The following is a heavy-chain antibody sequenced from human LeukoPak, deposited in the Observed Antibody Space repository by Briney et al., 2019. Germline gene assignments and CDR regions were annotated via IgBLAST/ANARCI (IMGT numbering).Heavy chain of an antibody. CDR2: INHSGST. CDR1: GGSFSGYY. V-gene: IGHV4-34*01. D-gene: IGHD6-13*01. J-gene: IGHJ3*02. CDR3: ARASPVSGSWNDAFDI. Sequence: PSETLSLTCAVYGGSFSGYYWSWIRQPPGKGLEWIGEINHSGSTNYNPSLKSRVTISVDTSKNQFSLKLSSVTAADTAVYYCARASPVSGSWNDAFDIWGQGTMVTVSS.